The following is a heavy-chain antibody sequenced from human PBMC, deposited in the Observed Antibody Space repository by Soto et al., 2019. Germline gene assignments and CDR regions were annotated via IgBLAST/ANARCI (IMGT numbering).Heavy chain of an antibody. Sequence: EVQLLESGGGLVQPGGSLRLSCAASGFTFSSYAMSWVRQAPGKGLEWGSAISGSGGSTYYADSVKGRFTISRDNSKNTLYLQMNSLRAEDTAVYYCAKDLRSGWYPHYFDYWGQGTLVTVSS. V-gene: IGHV3-23*01. J-gene: IGHJ4*02. CDR3: AKDLRSGWYPHYFDY. CDR2: ISGSGGST. D-gene: IGHD6-19*01. CDR1: GFTFSSYA.